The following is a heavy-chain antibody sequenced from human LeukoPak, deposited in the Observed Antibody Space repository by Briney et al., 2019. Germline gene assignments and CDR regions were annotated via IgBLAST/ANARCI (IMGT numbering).Heavy chain of an antibody. D-gene: IGHD5-18*01. Sequence: GGSLRLSCAASGFTFSSYSMNWVRQAPGKGLEWVSSISSSSSYIYYADSVKGRFTISRDNAKNSLYLQMNGLRAEDTAVYYCARGEYSYDVFDYWGQGTLVTVSS. V-gene: IGHV3-21*01. CDR2: ISSSSSYI. J-gene: IGHJ4*02. CDR1: GFTFSSYS. CDR3: ARGEYSYDVFDY.